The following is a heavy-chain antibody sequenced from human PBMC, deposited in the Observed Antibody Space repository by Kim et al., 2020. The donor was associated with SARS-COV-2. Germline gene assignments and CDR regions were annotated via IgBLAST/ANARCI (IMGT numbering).Heavy chain of an antibody. CDR2: VYPGDSDT. CDR3: VRLTSEKTTSGTYNWFDP. J-gene: IGHJ5*02. CDR1: GFNFANFW. Sequence: GESLKISCKGSGFNFANFWIGWVRQMPGKGLEWMGIVYPGDSDTTYSPSFQGQVTISADESINTAYLQWSTLKASDTAIYYCVRLTSEKTTSGTYNWFDPWGLGTPVTVSS. D-gene: IGHD3-3*01. V-gene: IGHV5-51*01.